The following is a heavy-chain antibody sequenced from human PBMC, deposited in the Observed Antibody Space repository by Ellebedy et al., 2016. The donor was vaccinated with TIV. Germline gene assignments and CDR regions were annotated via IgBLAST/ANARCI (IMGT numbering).Heavy chain of an antibody. D-gene: IGHD4-17*01. J-gene: IGHJ3*01. Sequence: PGGSLRLSCAASGFFFSAYEMNWVRQAPGKGLEWVSYISSSGNIIYYSDSVKGRFTISRDNAKNSLYLQMSSLRAEDTAIYYCARDYMSTVDAFDLWGQGTMVTVSS. V-gene: IGHV3-48*03. CDR3: ARDYMSTVDAFDL. CDR2: ISSSGNII. CDR1: GFFFSAYE.